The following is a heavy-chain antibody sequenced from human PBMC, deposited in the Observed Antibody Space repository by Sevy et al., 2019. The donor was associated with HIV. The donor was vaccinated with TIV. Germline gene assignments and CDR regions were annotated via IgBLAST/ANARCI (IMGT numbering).Heavy chain of an antibody. D-gene: IGHD1-20*01. CDR3: ASLYNGFDY. CDR1: GFTFSSYK. J-gene: IGHJ4*02. V-gene: IGHV3-21*01. CDR2: ISSSSTYI. Sequence: GGSLGLSCAASGFTFSSYKMIWVRQAPGKGLEWVSSISSSSTYISYADSVKGRFTISRDNAENSLFLQMNSLRAEDTAVYYCASLYNGFDYWGQGTLVTVSS.